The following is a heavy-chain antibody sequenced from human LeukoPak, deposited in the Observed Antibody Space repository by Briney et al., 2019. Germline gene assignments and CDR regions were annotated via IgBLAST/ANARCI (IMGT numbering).Heavy chain of an antibody. CDR3: ARDFGGYCSGGSCYGDY. CDR2: ISYDGSNK. CDR1: GFTFSSYA. D-gene: IGHD2-15*01. J-gene: IGHJ4*02. Sequence: GGSLRLSCAASGFTFSSYAMHWVRQAPGKGLEWVAVISYDGSNKYYVDSVKGRFTISRDNSKNTLYLQMNSLRAEDTAVYYCARDFGGYCSGGSCYGDYWGQGTLVTVSS. V-gene: IGHV3-30-3*01.